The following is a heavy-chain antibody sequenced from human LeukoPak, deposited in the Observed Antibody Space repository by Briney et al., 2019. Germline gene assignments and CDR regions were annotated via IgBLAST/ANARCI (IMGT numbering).Heavy chain of an antibody. V-gene: IGHV1-69*06. CDR3: ARGRQMTTVTTGFDY. CDR2: IIPIFGTA. Sequence: GSSVKVSCKASGGTFSSYAISWVRQAPGQGLEWMGGIIPIFGTANYAQKFQGRVTITADKSTSTAYMELSSLRSEDTAVYYCARGRQMTTVTTGFDYWGQGTLVTVSS. J-gene: IGHJ4*02. D-gene: IGHD4-17*01. CDR1: GGTFSSYA.